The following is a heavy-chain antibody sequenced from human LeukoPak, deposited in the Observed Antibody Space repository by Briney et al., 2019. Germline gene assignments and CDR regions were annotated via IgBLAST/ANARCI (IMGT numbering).Heavy chain of an antibody. CDR3: DYMDV. J-gene: IGHJ6*03. Sequence: SETLSLTCAVYGGSISSSSYYWGWIRQPPGKGLEWIGSIYYSGSTYYNPSLKSRVTISVDTSKNQFSLKLSSVTAADTAVYYCDYMDVWGKGTTVTVSS. V-gene: IGHV4-39*07. CDR2: IYYSGST. CDR1: GGSISSSSYY.